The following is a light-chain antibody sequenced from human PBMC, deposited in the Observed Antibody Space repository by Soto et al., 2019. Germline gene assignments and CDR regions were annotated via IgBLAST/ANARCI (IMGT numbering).Light chain of an antibody. CDR1: QSVTSNF. Sequence: ENVLTQSPGTLSFSTGERATLSCRASQSVTSNFFAGYQQQPGQTLRLIITGASSRASGIPDMFSGSGSRKDFTITIRRLEPEDFAVYYCQQYGSGPCTFGQGTKVEVK. CDR2: GAS. CDR3: QQYGSGPCT. J-gene: IGKJ1*01. V-gene: IGKV3-20*01.